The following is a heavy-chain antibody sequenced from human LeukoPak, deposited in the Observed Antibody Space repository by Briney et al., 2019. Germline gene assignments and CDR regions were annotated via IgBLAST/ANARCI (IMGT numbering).Heavy chain of an antibody. CDR1: GGSISRGGYY. CDR3: ARGMTDTYYYYGMDV. D-gene: IGHD2-8*01. Sequence: PSETLSLTCTVSGGSISRGGYYCSWIRQHPGKGLEWIGYIYYSGSTYYNPSLKSQVTLSVDTSKNQFSLKLSSVTAADTAVYYCARGMTDTYYYYGMDVWGKGTTVTVSS. V-gene: IGHV4-31*01. CDR2: IYYSGST. J-gene: IGHJ6*04.